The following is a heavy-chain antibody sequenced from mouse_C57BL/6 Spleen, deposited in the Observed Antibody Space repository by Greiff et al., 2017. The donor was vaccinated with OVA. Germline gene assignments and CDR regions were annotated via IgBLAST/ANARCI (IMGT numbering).Heavy chain of an antibody. CDR3: ARSNWHYFDY. V-gene: IGHV1-82*01. CDR2: IYPGDGDT. J-gene: IGHJ2*01. D-gene: IGHD4-1*01. CDR1: GYAFSSSW. Sequence: QVQLQQSGPELVKPGASVKISCKASGYAFSSSWMNWVKQRPGKGLEWIGRIYPGDGDTNYNGKFKGKATLTADKPSSTAYMQLSSLTSEDSAVYFCARSNWHYFDYWGQGTTLTVSS.